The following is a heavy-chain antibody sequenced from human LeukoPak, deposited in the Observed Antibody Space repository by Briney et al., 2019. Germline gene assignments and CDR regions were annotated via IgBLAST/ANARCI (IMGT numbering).Heavy chain of an antibody. V-gene: IGHV3-7*01. J-gene: IGHJ5*02. Sequence: GGSLRLSCAAPGFSFSSNWMGWVRQAPGKGLEWVAHIKRDGSQEYYLDSVKGRFTISRDNAKNSLYLQMNSLRVEDTAVYYCARLGLEVGGPNWFDPWGQGTLVTVSS. CDR1: GFSFSSNW. D-gene: IGHD1-1*01. CDR2: IKRDGSQE. CDR3: ARLGLEVGGPNWFDP.